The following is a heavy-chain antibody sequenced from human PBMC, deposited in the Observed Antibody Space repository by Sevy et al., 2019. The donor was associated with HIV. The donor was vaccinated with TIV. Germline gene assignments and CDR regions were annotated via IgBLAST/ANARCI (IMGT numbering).Heavy chain of an antibody. D-gene: IGHD3-10*01. CDR1: GYSFTSYW. V-gene: IGHV5-51*01. CDR2: ISPGDSDT. J-gene: IGHJ3*02. CDR3: ARHAAYYYGSGSYYKSGAFDI. Sequence: GESLKISCKGSGYSFTSYWIGWVRQMPGKGLEWMRIISPGDSDTRYSPSLQGQVTISADKSISTAYLQWSSLKASDTAIYYCARHAAYYYGSGSYYKSGAFDIWGQGTMVTVSS.